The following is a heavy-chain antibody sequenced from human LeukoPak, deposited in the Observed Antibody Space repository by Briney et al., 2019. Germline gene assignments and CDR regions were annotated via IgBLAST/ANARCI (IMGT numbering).Heavy chain of an antibody. Sequence: HPGGSLRLSCAASGFTFRSYSMNWVRQAPGKGLEWVSGISWNSGSIGYADSVKGRFTISRDNAKNSLYLQMNSLRAEDTALYYCAKDTEMDIVVVPAAPYGMDVWGQGTTVTVSS. V-gene: IGHV3-9*01. CDR1: GFTFRSYS. D-gene: IGHD2-2*03. J-gene: IGHJ6*02. CDR2: ISWNSGSI. CDR3: AKDTEMDIVVVPAAPYGMDV.